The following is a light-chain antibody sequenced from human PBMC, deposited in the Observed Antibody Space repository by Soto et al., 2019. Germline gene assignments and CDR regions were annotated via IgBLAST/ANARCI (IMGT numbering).Light chain of an antibody. CDR3: QQYGSSPAMT. V-gene: IGKV3-20*01. CDR1: QSVSSSY. Sequence: EIVLTQSPGTLSLSPGERATLSFRASQSVSSSYLAWYQQKPGQAPRLLIYGASSRATGIPDRFSGSGSGTDFTLTISRLESEDFAVYYCQQYGSSPAMTFGQGTRLEIK. J-gene: IGKJ5*01. CDR2: GAS.